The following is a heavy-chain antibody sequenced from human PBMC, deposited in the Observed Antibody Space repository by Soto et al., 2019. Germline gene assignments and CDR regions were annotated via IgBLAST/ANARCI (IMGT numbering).Heavy chain of an antibody. Sequence: PSETLSLTCLVYGGSLTGYYWSWIRQPPGRGLEWIGEINPTGSPKYNPSLMSRVTISVDTSKNQFSMKLSSVTAADAAVFYCARSREQWLVDAFDIWGQGTMVTVSS. CDR3: ARSREQWLVDAFDI. CDR2: INPTGSP. J-gene: IGHJ3*02. D-gene: IGHD6-19*01. CDR1: GGSLTGYY. V-gene: IGHV4-34*01.